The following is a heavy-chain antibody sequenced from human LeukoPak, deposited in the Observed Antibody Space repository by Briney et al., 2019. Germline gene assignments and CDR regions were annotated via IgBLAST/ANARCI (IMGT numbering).Heavy chain of an antibody. CDR3: ARGHGGYGD. D-gene: IGHD5-12*01. CDR2: IYHSGST. J-gene: IGHJ4*02. Sequence: SETLSLTCTVSGYSISSGYYWGWIRQPPGKGLEWIGSIYHSGSTYYNPPLKSRVTISVDTSKNQFSLKLTSVTAADTAVYFCARGHGGYGDWGQGTLVTVSS. V-gene: IGHV4-38-2*02. CDR1: GYSISSGYY.